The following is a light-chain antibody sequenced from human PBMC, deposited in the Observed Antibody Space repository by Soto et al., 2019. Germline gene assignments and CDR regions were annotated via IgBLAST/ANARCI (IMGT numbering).Light chain of an antibody. CDR1: QSFSSSY. J-gene: IGKJ5*01. V-gene: IGKV3-20*01. CDR3: QQYGTSIT. CDR2: VAS. Sequence: EIVLTQSPGTLSLSPGERATLSCRASQSFSSSYLAWYQQKPGQAPRLLIYVASSRATGIPDRFSGSGSGNDFTLTISRLEPEDFAVYYCQQYGTSITFGKGTRLEI.